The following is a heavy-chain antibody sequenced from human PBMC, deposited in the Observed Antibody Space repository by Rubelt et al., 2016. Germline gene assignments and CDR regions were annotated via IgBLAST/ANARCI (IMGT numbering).Heavy chain of an antibody. J-gene: IGHJ4*02. V-gene: IGHV3-23*01. CDR2: ISGSGGST. CDR1: GFTFSRYA. CDR3: WAEVTAAAGTWPANDFDY. Sequence: GSLRLSCAASGFTFSRYAMSWVRQAPGKGLEWVSAISGSGGSTYYADSVKGRLTISRDNFKRMVYLQMNSLRAEDTAVYVCWAEVTAAAGTWPANDFDYWGQGTLVTVSS. D-gene: IGHD6-13*01.